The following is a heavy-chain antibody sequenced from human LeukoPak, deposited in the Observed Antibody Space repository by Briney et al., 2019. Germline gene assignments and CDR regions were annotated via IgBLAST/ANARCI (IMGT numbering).Heavy chain of an antibody. CDR2: ISGSGGST. V-gene: IGHV3-23*01. Sequence: GGSLRLSCAASGFTFSSYGMSWVRQAPGKGLEWVSAISGSGGSTYYADSVKGRFTISRDNSKNTLYLQMNSLRAEDTAVYYCARSQYSSSWYGYYYYYYMDVWGKGTTVTVSS. CDR3: ARSQYSSSWYGYYYYYYMDV. J-gene: IGHJ6*03. CDR1: GFTFSSYG. D-gene: IGHD6-13*01.